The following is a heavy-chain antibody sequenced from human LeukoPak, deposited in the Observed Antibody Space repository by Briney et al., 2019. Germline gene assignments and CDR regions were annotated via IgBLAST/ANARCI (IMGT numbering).Heavy chain of an antibody. D-gene: IGHD1-26*01. CDR3: ARLNWDDGEVSGFDQ. V-gene: IGHV3-7*01. CDR1: GFSFRNSW. J-gene: IGHJ5*02. Sequence: GGSLRLSCAASGFSFRNSWMSWVRQAPGKGLEWVANIKQDATEIYYADSVKGRLTISRDNARKSLFLQMNILRVGDTAFYYCARLNWDDGEVSGFDQWGQGILVTVSS. CDR2: IKQDATEI.